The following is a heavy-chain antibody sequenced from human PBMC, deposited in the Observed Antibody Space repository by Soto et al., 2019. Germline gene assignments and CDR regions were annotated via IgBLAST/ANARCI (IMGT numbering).Heavy chain of an antibody. Sequence: QVQLQESGPGLVKPSKTLSLTCTVSSGSISSGGYYWSWIRQHPGKGLEWIGYIYYSGSTYYNPSLKSRVTISIDTSKNQFSLKLSSVTAADTAVYSCAREESGGSTSYFDFWGQGTLVTVSS. J-gene: IGHJ4*02. CDR3: AREESGGSTSYFDF. CDR2: IYYSGST. D-gene: IGHD3-10*01. V-gene: IGHV4-31*03. CDR1: SGSISSGGYY.